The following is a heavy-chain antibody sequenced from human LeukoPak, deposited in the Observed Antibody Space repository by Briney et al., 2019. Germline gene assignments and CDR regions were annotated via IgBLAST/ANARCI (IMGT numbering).Heavy chain of an antibody. CDR1: GGSFSSYY. V-gene: IGHV4-59*08. CDR2: IYYSGST. J-gene: IGHJ3*02. Sequence: PSETLSLTCAVYGGSFSSYYWSWIRQPPGKGLEWIGYIYYSGSTNYNPSLKSRVTISVDTSKNQFSLKLSSVTAADTAVYYCARPHSSGWPYAFDIWGQGTMVTVSS. CDR3: ARPHSSGWPYAFDI. D-gene: IGHD6-19*01.